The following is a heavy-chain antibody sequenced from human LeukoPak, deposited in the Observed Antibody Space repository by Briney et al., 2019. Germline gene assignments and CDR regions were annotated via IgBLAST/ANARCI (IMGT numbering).Heavy chain of an antibody. CDR1: GFTFSSYA. CDR3: AKRGGDRGTPSRYCSGGSCSNHWFDP. Sequence: GGSLRLSCAASGFTFSSYAMSWVRQAPGKGLEWVSAISGSGGSTYYADSVKGRFTISRDNSKNTLYLQMNSLRAEDTAVYYCAKRGGDRGTPSRYCSGGSCSNHWFDPWGQGTLVTVSS. D-gene: IGHD2-15*01. V-gene: IGHV3-23*01. J-gene: IGHJ5*02. CDR2: ISGSGGST.